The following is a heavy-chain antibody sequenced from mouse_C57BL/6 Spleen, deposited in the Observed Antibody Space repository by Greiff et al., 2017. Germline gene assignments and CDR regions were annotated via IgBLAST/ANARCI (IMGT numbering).Heavy chain of an antibody. CDR1: GFNIKDDY. CDR2: IDPENGDT. V-gene: IGHV14-4*01. Sequence: EVQLQQSGAELVRPGASVKLSCTASGFNIKDDYMHWVKQRPEQGLEWIGWIDPENGDTEYASKFQGKATITADTSSNTAYLQLSSLTSEDTAVYYCTYGNFSFDYWGQGTTLTVS. CDR3: TYGNFSFDY. J-gene: IGHJ2*01. D-gene: IGHD2-10*02.